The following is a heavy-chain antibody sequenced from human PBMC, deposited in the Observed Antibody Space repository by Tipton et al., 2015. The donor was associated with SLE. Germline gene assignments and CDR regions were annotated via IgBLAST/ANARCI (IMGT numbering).Heavy chain of an antibody. CDR1: GGSISSGSYY. V-gene: IGHV4-61*02. CDR3: ARDRGGRYNDAFDI. CDR2: IYTSGST. J-gene: IGHJ3*02. D-gene: IGHD1-26*01. Sequence: TLSLTCTVSGGSISSGSYYWSWIRQPAGKGLEWIGRIYTSGSTNYNPSLKSRVTISVDTSKNQFSLKLSSVTAADTAVYYCARDRGGRYNDAFDIWGQGTMVTVSS.